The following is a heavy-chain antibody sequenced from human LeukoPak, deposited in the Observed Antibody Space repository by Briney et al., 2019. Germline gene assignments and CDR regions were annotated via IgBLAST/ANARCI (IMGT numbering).Heavy chain of an antibody. V-gene: IGHV4-39*07. D-gene: IGHD3-10*01. CDR1: GGSISSSSYY. CDR3: ARDLPEDNGAIAMLWGVRLHRLTYFDY. CDR2: IYYSGST. J-gene: IGHJ4*02. Sequence: SETLSLTCTVSGGSISSSSYYWGWIRQPPGKGLEWIGSIYYSGSTYYNPSLKSRVTISIDTSKNQFSLKLSSVTAADTAVYYCARDLPEDNGAIAMLWGVRLHRLTYFDYWGQGTLVTVSS.